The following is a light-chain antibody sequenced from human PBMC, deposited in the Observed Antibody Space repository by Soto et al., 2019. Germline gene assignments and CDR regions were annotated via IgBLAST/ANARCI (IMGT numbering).Light chain of an antibody. CDR2: VAS. V-gene: IGKV1-39*01. CDR3: QASYGASFT. CDR1: QRITTN. Sequence: DIQVTQSPSSLSASVGDEVTITCRTSQRITTNLHWYQQKPGKAPNLLMYVASNLQSGVPSRFAGGGYGTEFTLTISNLHPEVFATYSCQASYGASFTFGPGTRVDVK. J-gene: IGKJ3*01.